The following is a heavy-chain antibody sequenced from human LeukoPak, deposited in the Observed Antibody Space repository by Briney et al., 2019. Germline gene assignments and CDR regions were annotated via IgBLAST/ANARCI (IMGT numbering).Heavy chain of an antibody. CDR1: GGSFSGYY. J-gene: IGHJ4*02. D-gene: IGHD6-6*01. CDR2: INHSGNT. CDR3: ARGLGSSNSFFDY. Sequence: SETLSLTCAVYGGSFSGYYWSWIRQPPGKGLEWIGEINHSGNTNYNPSLKSRVTISVDTSKNQFSLKLSSVTAADTAVYYCARGLGSSNSFFDYWGQGTLVTVSS. V-gene: IGHV4-34*01.